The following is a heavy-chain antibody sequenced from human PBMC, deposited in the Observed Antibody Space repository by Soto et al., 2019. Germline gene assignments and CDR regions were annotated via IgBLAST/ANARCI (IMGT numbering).Heavy chain of an antibody. D-gene: IGHD7-27*01. J-gene: IGHJ4*02. V-gene: IGHV3-43*02. CDR1: GFTFDDYA. CDR2: ISGDGGST. Sequence: GGSLRLSCAASGFTFDDYAMHWVRQAPGKGMEWVSRISGDGGSTYYADSVKGRFTISRDNSKNSLYLQMNSLRTEDTALYYCAAGLGIDYWGQGTLVTVSS. CDR3: AAGLGIDY.